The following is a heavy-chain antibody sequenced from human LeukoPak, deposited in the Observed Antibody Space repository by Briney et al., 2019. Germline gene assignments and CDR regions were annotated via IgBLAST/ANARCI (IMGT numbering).Heavy chain of an antibody. D-gene: IGHD3-10*01. CDR1: GGSISSYY. CDR3: ARVKGSGSGAFDI. J-gene: IGHJ3*02. V-gene: IGHV4-59*06. Sequence: SETLSLTCTVSGGSISSYYWSWIRQHPGKGLEWIGYIYYSGSTYYNPSLKSRVTISVDTSKNQFSLKLSSVTAADTAVYYCARVKGSGSGAFDIWGQGTMVTVSS. CDR2: IYYSGST.